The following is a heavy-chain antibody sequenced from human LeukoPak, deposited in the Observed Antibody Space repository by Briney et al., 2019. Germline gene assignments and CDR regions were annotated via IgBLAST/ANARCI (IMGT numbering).Heavy chain of an antibody. V-gene: IGHV3-30*01. D-gene: IGHD1-1*01. CDR2: LSFDGSPA. J-gene: IGHJ4*02. CDR3: TTGGTGTTWRTYYFEY. Sequence: GRSLRLSCAASGFTFSTYAMHWVRQTPGKGLEWVAVLSFDGSPAYYADSVKGRLTISRDNSKNTLFLQMDSLRPEDTCVYYCTTGGTGTTWRTYYFEYWGQGTLVTVSS. CDR1: GFTFSTYA.